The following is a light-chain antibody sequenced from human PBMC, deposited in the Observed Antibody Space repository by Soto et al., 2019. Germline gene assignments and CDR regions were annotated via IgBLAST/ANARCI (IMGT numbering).Light chain of an antibody. CDR2: DAS. Sequence: EIVLTQSPGTLSLSPWERATLSCRASQSVISTYLAWYQQKPGQAPRLLIYDASTRATGIPARFSGSGSGTDFTLTISGLQSEDFAVYYCQQYNNWPQTFGQGTKVDIK. CDR1: QSVISTY. J-gene: IGKJ1*01. V-gene: IGKV3-15*01. CDR3: QQYNNWPQT.